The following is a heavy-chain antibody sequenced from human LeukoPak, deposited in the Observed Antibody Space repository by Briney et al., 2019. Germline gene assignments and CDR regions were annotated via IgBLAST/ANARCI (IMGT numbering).Heavy chain of an antibody. CDR3: ARTYSGSYPDY. D-gene: IGHD1-26*01. J-gene: IGHJ4*02. Sequence: PSETLSLTCTVSGGSISSSSYYWGWIRQPPGKGLEWIGSIYYSGSTYYNPSLKSRVTISVDTSKNQFSLKLSSVTAADTAVYYCARTYSGSYPDYWGQGTLVTVSS. V-gene: IGHV4-39*07. CDR1: GGSISSSSYY. CDR2: IYYSGST.